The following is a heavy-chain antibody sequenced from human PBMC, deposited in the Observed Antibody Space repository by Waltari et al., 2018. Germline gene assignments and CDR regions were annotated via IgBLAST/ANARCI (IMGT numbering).Heavy chain of an antibody. Sequence: QVQLQESGPGLVKPSETLSLTCTVSGGSISSFFWSWIRQSPGKGLEYLGYIYRTGTTNYNPSLKSRITISVDTPKNQFSLKLSSVTAADTAVYFCARGRTGRVFFDFWGQGTLVTVSS. J-gene: IGHJ4*02. CDR2: IYRTGTT. CDR3: ARGRTGRVFFDF. CDR1: GGSISSFF. V-gene: IGHV4-59*01.